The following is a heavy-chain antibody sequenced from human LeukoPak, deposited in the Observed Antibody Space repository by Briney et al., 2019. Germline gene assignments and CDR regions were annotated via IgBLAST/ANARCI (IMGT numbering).Heavy chain of an antibody. CDR3: ARGDYGDYIGWAFDYYYYGMDV. CDR2: INPNSGGT. J-gene: IGHJ6*02. Sequence: GASVKVSCKASGYTFTGYYMHWVRQAPGQGLEWMGWINPNSGGTNYAQKFQGWVTMTRDTSISTAYMELSRLRSDDTAVYYCARGDYGDYIGWAFDYYYYGMDVWGQGTTVTVSS. CDR1: GYTFTGYY. V-gene: IGHV1-2*04. D-gene: IGHD4-17*01.